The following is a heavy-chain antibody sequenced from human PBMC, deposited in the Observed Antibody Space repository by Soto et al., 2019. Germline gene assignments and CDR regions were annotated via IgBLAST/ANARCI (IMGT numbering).Heavy chain of an antibody. CDR1: GGSISSYY. D-gene: IGHD4-4*01. V-gene: IGHV4-59*01. J-gene: IGHJ4*02. CDR3: AREMTTESTRRAGFDF. CDR2: IYYSGST. Sequence: KTSETLSLTCTVSGGSISSYYWSWIRQPPGKGLEWIGYIYYSGSTNYNPSLKSRVTISVDTSKNQFSLKLSSVTAADTAVYYCAREMTTESTRRAGFDFWGQGTLVTVSS.